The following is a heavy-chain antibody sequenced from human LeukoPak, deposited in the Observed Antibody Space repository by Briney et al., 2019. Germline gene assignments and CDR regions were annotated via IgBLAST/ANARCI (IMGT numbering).Heavy chain of an antibody. D-gene: IGHD4-17*01. CDR1: GGSISSYY. J-gene: IGHJ6*02. V-gene: IGHV4-59*08. CDR2: IYYSGST. CDR3: ARSPLNDYGDYYYGMDV. Sequence: KPSETLSLTCTVSGGSISSYYWSWIRQPPGKGLEWIGYIYYSGSTNYNPSLKSRVTISVDTSKNQFSLKLSSVTAADTAVYYCARSPLNDYGDYYYGMDVWGQGTTVTVSS.